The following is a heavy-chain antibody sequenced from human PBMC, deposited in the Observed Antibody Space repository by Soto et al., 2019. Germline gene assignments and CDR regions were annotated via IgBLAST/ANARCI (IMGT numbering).Heavy chain of an antibody. V-gene: IGHV1-69*02. CDR1: GGTFSSYT. Sequence: QLVQSGAEVKKPGSSVKVSCKVSGGTFSSYTITWVRQAPGEGLEWMGRIIPMIDIINYAQKFQGRVTITADKTTNTAYMELTCLKSDDTDVYYCERVEDENYGMDLWGQGTTVTVSS. CDR2: IIPMIDII. CDR3: ERVEDENYGMDL. J-gene: IGHJ6*02.